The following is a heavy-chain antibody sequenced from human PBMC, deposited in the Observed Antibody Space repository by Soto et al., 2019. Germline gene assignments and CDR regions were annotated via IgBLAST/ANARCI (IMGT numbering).Heavy chain of an antibody. D-gene: IGHD4-17*01. CDR2: MNPNSGNT. CDR3: ARAFMGDYTPWGY. CDR1: GYTFTSYD. J-gene: IGHJ4*02. Sequence: ASVTVSCQASGYTFTSYDINWVRPATGQGREWMGWMNPNSGNTGYAQKFQGRVTMTRNTPLSTAYMELSSLRSEDTAVYYCARAFMGDYTPWGYWGQGTLVTVSS. V-gene: IGHV1-8*01.